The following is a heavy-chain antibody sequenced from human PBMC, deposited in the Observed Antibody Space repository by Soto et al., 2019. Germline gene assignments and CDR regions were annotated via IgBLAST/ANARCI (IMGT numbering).Heavy chain of an antibody. CDR3: AKDFQNGMDV. V-gene: IGHV3-23*01. Sequence: EVQLLESGGGLVQPGGSLRLSCAVSGFSLSTYVMSWVRQAPGKGLEWVSTVGRSGTTFYPDSVRGRFTISRDNSNNALFLQMNSLRADDTALYYCAKDFQNGMDVWGQGTTVTVSS. CDR1: GFSLSTYV. J-gene: IGHJ6*02. CDR2: VGRSGTT.